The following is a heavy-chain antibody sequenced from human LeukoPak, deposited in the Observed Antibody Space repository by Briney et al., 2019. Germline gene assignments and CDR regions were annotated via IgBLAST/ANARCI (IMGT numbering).Heavy chain of an antibody. V-gene: IGHV3-53*01. J-gene: IGHJ4*02. CDR1: GFTVSSNY. CDR3: AKGRGIVVVTAMDY. CDR2: IYSGGST. Sequence: PGGSLRLSCAASGFTVSSNYMSWVRQAPGKGLEWVSVIYSGGSTYYADSVKGRFTISRDNSKNTLYLQMNSLRAEDTAVYYCAKGRGIVVVTAMDYWGQGTLVTVSS. D-gene: IGHD2-21*02.